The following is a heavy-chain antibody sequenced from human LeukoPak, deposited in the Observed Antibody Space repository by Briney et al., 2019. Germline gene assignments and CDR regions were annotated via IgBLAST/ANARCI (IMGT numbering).Heavy chain of an antibody. Sequence: GGSLRLSCAASGFTFSSYGMHWVRQAPSKGLEWVATISYDGSHEFYADSVKGRFTISRDNSKNTLYLQMDSLRAEDTAVYYCAKPSPPYRAFDIWGQGTMVTVSS. V-gene: IGHV3-30*18. CDR3: AKPSPPYRAFDI. CDR2: ISYDGSHE. J-gene: IGHJ3*02. D-gene: IGHD1-14*01. CDR1: GFTFSSYG.